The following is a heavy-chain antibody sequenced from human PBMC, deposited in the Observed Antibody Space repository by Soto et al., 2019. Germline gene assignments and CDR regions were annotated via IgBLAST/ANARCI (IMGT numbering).Heavy chain of an antibody. D-gene: IGHD6-19*01. CDR2: INPNSGGT. CDR3: ARCYGSGRSRRWFDP. J-gene: IGHJ5*02. CDR1: GYTFTGYY. Sequence: QVQLVQSGAEVKKPGASVKVSCKASGYTFTGYYMHWVRQAPGQGLEWMGWINPNSGGTNYAQKFQGWVTMTRDTSISTAYMELSRLRSDDTAVYYCARCYGSGRSRRWFDPWSQGTLVTVSS. V-gene: IGHV1-2*04.